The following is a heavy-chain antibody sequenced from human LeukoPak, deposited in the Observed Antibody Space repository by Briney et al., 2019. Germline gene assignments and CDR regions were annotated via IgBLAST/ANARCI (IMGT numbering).Heavy chain of an antibody. J-gene: IGHJ4*02. CDR1: GGSISSYY. CDR2: IYTSGST. CDR3: AREIYDSSGYYPLDY. Sequence: PSETLSLTCTVSGGSISSYYWSWIRQPAGKGLEWIGRIYTSGSTNYNPSLKSRVTMSVDTSKNQFSLKLSSVTAADTAVYYCAREIYDSSGYYPLDYWGQGTLVTVSS. D-gene: IGHD3-22*01. V-gene: IGHV4-4*07.